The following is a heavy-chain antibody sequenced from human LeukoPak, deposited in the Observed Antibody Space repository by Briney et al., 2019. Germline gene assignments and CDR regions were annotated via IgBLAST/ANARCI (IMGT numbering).Heavy chain of an antibody. CDR1: GGSISSHY. CDR3: ARDRGTTNNNWFDP. J-gene: IGHJ5*02. V-gene: IGHV4-59*11. Sequence: SETLSLTCTVSGGSISSHYWSWIRQPPGKGLEWIGYIYYSGSTNYNPSLKSQVTISVDTSKNQFSLKLSSVTAADTAVYYCARDRGTTNNNWFDPWGQGTLVTVSS. CDR2: IYYSGST. D-gene: IGHD1-14*01.